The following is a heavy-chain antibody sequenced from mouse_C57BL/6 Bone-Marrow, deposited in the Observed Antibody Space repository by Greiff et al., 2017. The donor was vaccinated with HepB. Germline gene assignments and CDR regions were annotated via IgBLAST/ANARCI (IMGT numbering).Heavy chain of an antibody. D-gene: IGHD1-1*01. CDR3: ARDYGSSYVGLDY. CDR1: GYTFTDYY. Sequence: EVKLVESGAELVRPGASVKMSCKASGYTFTDYYMNWVKQSHGKSLEWIGVINPYNGGTSYNQKFKGKATLTVDKSSSTAYMELNSLTSEDSAVYYCARDYGSSYVGLDYWGQGTTLTVSS. CDR2: INPYNGGT. V-gene: IGHV1-19*01. J-gene: IGHJ2*01.